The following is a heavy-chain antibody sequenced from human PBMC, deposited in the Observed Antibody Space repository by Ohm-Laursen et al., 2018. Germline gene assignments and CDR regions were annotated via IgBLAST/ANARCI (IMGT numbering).Heavy chain of an antibody. Sequence: SVKVSCKASGGTFSSYAISWVRQAPGQGLEWMGGIIPIFGTANYAQKLQGRVTMTTDTSTSTAYMELRSLRSDDTAVYYCARGPQLERQVELFYWGQGTLVTVSS. CDR3: ARGPQLERQVELFY. CDR1: GGTFSSYA. V-gene: IGHV1-69*05. J-gene: IGHJ4*02. D-gene: IGHD1-1*01. CDR2: IIPIFGTA.